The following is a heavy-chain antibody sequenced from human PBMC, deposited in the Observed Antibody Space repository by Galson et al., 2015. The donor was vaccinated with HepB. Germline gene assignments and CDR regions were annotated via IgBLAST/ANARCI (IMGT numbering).Heavy chain of an antibody. CDR2: VDPEDGET. Sequence: VKVSCKVSGYTFTDYYMHWVQQAPGKGLEWMGLVDPEDGETIYAEKFQGRVAITADTSTDTAYMELSSLRSEDTAVYYCASSAAGTYWFDPWGQGTLVTVSS. J-gene: IGHJ5*02. V-gene: IGHV1-69-2*01. CDR3: ASSAAGTYWFDP. D-gene: IGHD6-13*01. CDR1: GYTFTDYY.